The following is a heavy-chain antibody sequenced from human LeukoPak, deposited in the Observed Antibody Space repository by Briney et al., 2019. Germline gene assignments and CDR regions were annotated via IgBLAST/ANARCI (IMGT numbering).Heavy chain of an antibody. Sequence: PSETLSLTCTVSGGSISGYYWSWLRQPPGKGLEWIGYIYYSGSTNYDPSLKSRVTISIDMSKNQLSLQLRPVTAADTAVYYCATDVRGLVPYYFDFWGQGTLVTVSS. V-gene: IGHV4-59*01. CDR1: GGSISGYY. D-gene: IGHD3-10*02. CDR3: ATDVRGLVPYYFDF. J-gene: IGHJ4*02. CDR2: IYYSGST.